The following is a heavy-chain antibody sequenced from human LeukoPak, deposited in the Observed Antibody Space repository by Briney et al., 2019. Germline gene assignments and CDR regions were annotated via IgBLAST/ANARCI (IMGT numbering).Heavy chain of an antibody. Sequence: PGGSLRLSCAASGFTVSSNYMSWVRQAPGKGMGWVSVIYSGGSTYYAHSVKGRFTISRDNSMNTLDPQMNSLRAEDTAVYYCARAPPDFWGGYAFDYWGQGTLVTVSS. CDR3: ARAPPDFWGGYAFDY. D-gene: IGHD3-3*01. CDR2: IYSGGST. V-gene: IGHV3-53*01. J-gene: IGHJ4*02. CDR1: GFTVSSNY.